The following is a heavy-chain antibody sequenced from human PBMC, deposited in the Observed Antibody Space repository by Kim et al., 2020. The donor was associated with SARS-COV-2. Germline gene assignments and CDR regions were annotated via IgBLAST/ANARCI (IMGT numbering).Heavy chain of an antibody. V-gene: IGHV4-34*01. J-gene: IGHJ6*02. CDR3: ARGLSYGSGSYYNVWPLPYHYYYYGMDV. CDR2: INHSGST. Sequence: SETLSLTCAVYGGSFSGYYWSWIRQPPGKGLEWIGEINHSGSTNYNPSLKSRVTISVDTSKNQFSLKLSSVTAADTAVYYCARGLSYGSGSYYNVWPLPYHYYYYGMDVWGQGTTVTVSS. CDR1: GGSFSGYY. D-gene: IGHD3-10*01.